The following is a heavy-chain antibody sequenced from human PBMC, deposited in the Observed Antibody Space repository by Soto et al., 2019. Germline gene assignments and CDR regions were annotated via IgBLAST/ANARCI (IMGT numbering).Heavy chain of an antibody. D-gene: IGHD2-8*01. V-gene: IGHV5-51*01. CDR2: IYPGDSRT. CDR1: GDSFTTDW. Sequence: GESLKISCKTSGDSFTTDWIGWVRQMPGKGLEWMGVIYPGDSRTRYSPPFQGQVTISVDKSISTAYLQWGSLQASDTAIYFCARLYCTTTACDSWFDPWGQGTLVTVSS. J-gene: IGHJ5*02. CDR3: ARLYCTTTACDSWFDP.